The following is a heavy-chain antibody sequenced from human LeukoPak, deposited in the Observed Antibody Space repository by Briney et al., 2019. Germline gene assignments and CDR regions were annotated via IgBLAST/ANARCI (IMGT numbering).Heavy chain of an antibody. J-gene: IGHJ6*03. CDR2: ISGSGGST. CDR3: AKPVGAARIYYYYYMDV. CDR1: GFTFSSYA. Sequence: TGGSLRLSCAASGFTFSSYAMSWVRQAPGKGLEWVSAISGSGGSTYYADSVKGRFTISRDNSKNTLYLQMNSLRAEDTAVYYCAKPVGAARIYYYYYMDVWGKGTTVTVSS. D-gene: IGHD6-6*01. V-gene: IGHV3-23*01.